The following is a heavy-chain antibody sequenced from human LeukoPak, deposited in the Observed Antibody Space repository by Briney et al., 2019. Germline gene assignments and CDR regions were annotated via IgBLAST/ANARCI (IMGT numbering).Heavy chain of an antibody. J-gene: IGHJ5*02. CDR1: GYSISSGYY. Sequence: SETLSLTCAVSGYSISSGYYWGWIRPPPGKGLEWIGSIYHSGSTYYNPSLKSRVTISVDTSKNQFSLKLSSVTAADTAVYYCARDEDSAYGSGGYLSWGQGTLVTVSS. CDR2: IYHSGST. CDR3: ARDEDSAYGSGGYLS. D-gene: IGHD3-10*01. V-gene: IGHV4-38-2*02.